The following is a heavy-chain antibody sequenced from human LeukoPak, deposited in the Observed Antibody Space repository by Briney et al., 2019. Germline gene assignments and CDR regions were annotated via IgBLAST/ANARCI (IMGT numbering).Heavy chain of an antibody. CDR2: ITGSGDTR. CDR1: GFAFSTYD. J-gene: IGHJ3*01. CDR3: GKDPNGDYIGAFDF. Sequence: TGGSLRLSCTASGFAFSTYDMNWVRQAPGKGLEWVSSITGSGDTRRYADSVKGRFTISRDNSVDTLYLQMNSLSAEDTAIYYCGKDPNGDYIGAFDFWGRGTMVTVSS. D-gene: IGHD4-17*01. V-gene: IGHV3-23*01.